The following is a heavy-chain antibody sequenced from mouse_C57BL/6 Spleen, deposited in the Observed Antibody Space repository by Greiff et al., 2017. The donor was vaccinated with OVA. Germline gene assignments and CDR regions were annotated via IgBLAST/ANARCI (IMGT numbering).Heavy chain of an antibody. V-gene: IGHV5-17*01. J-gene: IGHJ1*03. CDR3: ARYGYDGDFDV. CDR1: GFTFSDYG. Sequence: EVQGVESGGGLVKPGGSLKLSCAASGFTFSDYGMHWVRQAPEKGLEWVAYISSGSSTIYYADTVKGRFTISRDNAKNTLFLQMTILRSEDTAVYYCARYGYDGDFDVWGTGTTVTVSS. D-gene: IGHD2-2*01. CDR2: ISSGSSTI.